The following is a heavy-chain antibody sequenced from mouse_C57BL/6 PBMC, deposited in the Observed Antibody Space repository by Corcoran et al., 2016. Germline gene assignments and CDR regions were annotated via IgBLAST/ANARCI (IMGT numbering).Heavy chain of an antibody. CDR3: ARLRDYYAMDY. V-gene: IGHV1-66*01. D-gene: IGHD2-12*01. CDR2: IYPGSGNT. CDR1: GYSFTGYY. Sequence: QVQLQQSGPELVKPGASVKISCKASGYSFTGYYIHWVKQRPGQGLEWIGWIYPGSGNTKYNEKFKGKATLPADTSSSTAYMQRSSLTSEDSAVYYCARLRDYYAMDYWGQGTSVTVSS. J-gene: IGHJ4*01.